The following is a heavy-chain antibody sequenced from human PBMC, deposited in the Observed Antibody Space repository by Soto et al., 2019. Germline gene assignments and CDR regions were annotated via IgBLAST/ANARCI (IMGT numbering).Heavy chain of an antibody. V-gene: IGHV3-21*06. J-gene: IGHJ4*02. CDR3: ARESEDLTSNFDY. Sequence: GGSLRLSCAVSGFTFSNYWMTWVRQAPGKGLEWVSSISSTTNYIYYGDSMKGRFTISRDNAKNSLYLEMNSLRAEDTAVYYCARESEDLTSNFDYWGQGTLVTAPQ. CDR2: ISSTTNYI. CDR1: GFTFSNYW.